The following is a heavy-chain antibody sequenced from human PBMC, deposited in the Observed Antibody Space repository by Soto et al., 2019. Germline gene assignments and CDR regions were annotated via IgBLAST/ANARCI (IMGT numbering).Heavy chain of an antibody. Sequence: EVQLVESGGGLVQPGGSLRLSCAASGFTFSSYWMSWVRQAPGKGLEWVANIKQDGSEKYYVDSVKGRFTISRDNAKNSLYLQMNSLRAEDTAVYYCARDGRLAAARGWFDPWGQGTLVTVSS. CDR3: ARDGRLAAARGWFDP. CDR1: GFTFSSYW. CDR2: IKQDGSEK. V-gene: IGHV3-7*03. D-gene: IGHD6-13*01. J-gene: IGHJ5*02.